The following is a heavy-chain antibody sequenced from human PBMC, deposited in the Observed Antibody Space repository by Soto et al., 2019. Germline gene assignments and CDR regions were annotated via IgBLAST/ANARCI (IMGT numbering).Heavy chain of an antibody. J-gene: IGHJ6*02. D-gene: IGHD5-12*01. CDR1: GGTFSSYA. CDR3: ARDVPVDIVATTYYYGMDV. V-gene: IGHV1-69*12. Sequence: QVQLVQSGAEVKKPGSSVKVSCKASGGTFSSYAISWVQQAPGQGLEWMGGIIPIFGTANYAQKFQGRVTITADESTSTAYMELSSLRSEDTAVYYCARDVPVDIVATTYYYGMDVWGQGTTVTVSS. CDR2: IIPIFGTA.